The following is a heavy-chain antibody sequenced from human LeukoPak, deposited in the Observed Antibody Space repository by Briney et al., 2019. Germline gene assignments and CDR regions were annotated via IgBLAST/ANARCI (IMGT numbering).Heavy chain of an antibody. CDR2: IGYDGSNK. D-gene: IGHD3-22*01. V-gene: IGHV3-30*02. CDR1: GFTFSSYG. J-gene: IGHJ3*02. Sequence: PGGSLRLSCAASGFTFSSYGMHWVRQAPGKGLEWVAFIGYDGSNKYYADSVKGRFTIPRDNSKNTLYLQMNSLRAEDTAVYYCAKDRMYLYYYDSSGYYHDAFDIWGQGTMVTVSS. CDR3: AKDRMYLYYYDSSGYYHDAFDI.